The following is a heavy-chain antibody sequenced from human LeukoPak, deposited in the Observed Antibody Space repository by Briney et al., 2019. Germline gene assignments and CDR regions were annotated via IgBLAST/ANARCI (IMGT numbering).Heavy chain of an antibody. CDR2: IFASGTV. D-gene: IGHD2-15*01. V-gene: IGHV4-61*02. J-gene: IGHJ6*02. CDR1: GDSMTSDNYY. CDR3: ASYSHSYYGMDV. Sequence: SQTLSLTCTVSGDSMTSDNYYWSWIRQPAGKGLEWIGRIFASGTVSYNPSLKNRVTISVDTSKNQFSLSLNSVTAADTATYYCASYSHSYYGMDVWGQGTTVTVSS.